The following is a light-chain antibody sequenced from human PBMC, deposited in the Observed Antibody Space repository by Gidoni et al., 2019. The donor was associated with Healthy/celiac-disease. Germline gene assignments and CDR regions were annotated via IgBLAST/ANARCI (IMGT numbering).Light chain of an antibody. J-gene: IGKJ1*01. CDR1: QGIRSY. CDR2: AAS. CDR3: QQYYSFPWT. Sequence: VIWMTQSPSLLSASTGDRVTISCRMSQGIRSYLAWYQQKPGKAPELLIYAASTLQSGVPSRLSGSGSGTDLTLTIRCLQSEDFATYYCQQYYSFPWTFGQGTKVEIK. V-gene: IGKV1D-8*01.